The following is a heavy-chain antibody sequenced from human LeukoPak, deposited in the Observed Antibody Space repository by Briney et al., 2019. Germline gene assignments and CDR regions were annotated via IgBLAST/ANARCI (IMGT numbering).Heavy chain of an antibody. J-gene: IGHJ5*02. D-gene: IGHD6-19*01. CDR3: ARVSSGKSNWFDP. CDR1: GGSISSYY. Sequence: SETLSLTCTVSGGSISSYYGSWIRQPPGKGLEWIGYIYYSGSTNYNPSLKSRVTISVDTSKNQFSLKLSSVTAADTAVYYCARVSSGKSNWFDPWGQGTLVTVSS. CDR2: IYYSGST. V-gene: IGHV4-59*01.